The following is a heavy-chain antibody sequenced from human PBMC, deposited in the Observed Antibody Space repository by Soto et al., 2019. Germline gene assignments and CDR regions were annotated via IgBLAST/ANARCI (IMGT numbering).Heavy chain of an antibody. CDR1: GYTFTSYY. Sequence: ASVKVSCKASGYTFTSYYMHWVRQAPGQGLEWMGIINPSGGSTSYAQKFQGRVTMTRDTSTSTVYMELSSLKSEDTAVYYCVRVQLSSVRYKSPDYWGQGILVTVSS. D-gene: IGHD6-19*01. J-gene: IGHJ4*02. V-gene: IGHV1-46*03. CDR2: INPSGGST. CDR3: VRVQLSSVRYKSPDY.